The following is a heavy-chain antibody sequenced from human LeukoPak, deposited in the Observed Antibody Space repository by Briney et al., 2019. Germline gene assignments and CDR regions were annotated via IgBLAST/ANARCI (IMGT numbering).Heavy chain of an antibody. Sequence: GGSLRLSCAASGFTFSSYGMHWVRQAPGKGLEWVAFIRYDGSNEFYADSVKGRFTISRDNSKNTLYLQMNSLRAEDTAVYYCAKDLYGSGSYQIRLFDYWGQGTLVTVSS. V-gene: IGHV3-30*02. J-gene: IGHJ4*02. CDR2: IRYDGSNE. CDR1: GFTFSSYG. CDR3: AKDLYGSGSYQIRLFDY. D-gene: IGHD3-10*01.